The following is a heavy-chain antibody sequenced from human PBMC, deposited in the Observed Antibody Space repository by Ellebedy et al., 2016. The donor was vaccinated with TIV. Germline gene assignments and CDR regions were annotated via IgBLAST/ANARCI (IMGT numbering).Heavy chain of an antibody. CDR2: ISGSGDNT. V-gene: IGHV3-23*01. CDR1: GFTFSNFA. Sequence: GESLKISXAASGFTFSNFAMSWVRQAPGKGLEWVSAISGSGDNTFYADSVKGRFTISRDNSKNTLYLQMNSLRAEDTAVYYCAKDSWSGYRENFDYWGQGTLVTVSS. J-gene: IGHJ4*02. D-gene: IGHD3-3*01. CDR3: AKDSWSGYRENFDY.